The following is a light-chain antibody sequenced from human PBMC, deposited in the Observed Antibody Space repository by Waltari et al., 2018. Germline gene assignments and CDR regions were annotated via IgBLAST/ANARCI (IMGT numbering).Light chain of an antibody. J-gene: IGKJ1*01. CDR3: QQYNNWPRT. Sequence: EIVMTPSPATLSVSPGERATLSCRASQSVSSNVAWNQQKPGQAPRLLIYGASTRATGIPARFSGSGSGTEFTLTISSLQSEDFAVYYCQQYNNWPRTFGQGTKVEIK. CDR2: GAS. CDR1: QSVSSN. V-gene: IGKV3-15*01.